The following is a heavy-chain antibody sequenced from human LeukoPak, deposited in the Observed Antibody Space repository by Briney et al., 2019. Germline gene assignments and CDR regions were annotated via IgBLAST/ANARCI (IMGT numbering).Heavy chain of an antibody. CDR2: IRYDGSNK. J-gene: IGHJ4*02. V-gene: IGHV3-30*02. CDR1: GFTFSSYG. CDR3: AKDGPSTVLYYFDH. Sequence: GGSLRLSYAASGFTFSSYGMHWVRQAPGKGLEWVAFIRYDGSNKYYADSVKGRFTISRDNSKNTLYLQMNSLRAEDTAVYYCAKDGPSTVLYYFDHWSQGTLVTVSS. D-gene: IGHD3-16*01.